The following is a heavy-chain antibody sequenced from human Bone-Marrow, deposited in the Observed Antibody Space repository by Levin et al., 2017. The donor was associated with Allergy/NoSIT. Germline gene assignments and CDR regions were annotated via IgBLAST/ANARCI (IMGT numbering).Heavy chain of an antibody. CDR3: VRIDSGWSRDY. CDR2: INNDGSST. D-gene: IGHD6-19*01. J-gene: IGHJ4*02. Sequence: LSGGSLRLSCAASGFTFSHHWMYWVRQAPGKGLVWVSHINNDGSSTNYADSVKGRFTMSRDNAKNTLYLQMDSLRAEDTAMYYCVRIDSGWSRDYWGQGTLVTVSS. CDR1: GFTFSHHW. V-gene: IGHV3-74*01.